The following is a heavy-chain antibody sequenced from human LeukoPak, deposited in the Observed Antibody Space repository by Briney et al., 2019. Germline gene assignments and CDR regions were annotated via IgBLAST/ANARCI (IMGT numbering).Heavy chain of an antibody. J-gene: IGHJ4*02. Sequence: GGSLRLSCATSGFTFNTYAIYWVRQAPGKGLEWVSGICGSGGCTYYADSVKGRFTISRDNSKNTVYLQMNSLTADDTAVYYCAKTTVGYSSGRYPGWPADCWGQGTLVTVSP. CDR2: ICGSGGCT. D-gene: IGHD6-19*01. CDR3: AKTTVGYSSGRYPGWPADC. CDR1: GFTFNTYA. V-gene: IGHV3-23*01.